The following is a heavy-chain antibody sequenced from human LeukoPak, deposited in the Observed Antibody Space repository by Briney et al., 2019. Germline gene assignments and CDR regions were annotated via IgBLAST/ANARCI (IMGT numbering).Heavy chain of an antibody. J-gene: IGHJ3*02. CDR2: IVGSGSST. CDR1: GFTFSSCA. CDR3: AKDRVRFSSRVDAFDI. Sequence: GGSLRLSCAASGFTFSSCAMSWVRQAPGKGLEWVSAIVGSGSSTYYADSVKGRFTISRDNSKNTLFLQMNSLRAEDTAVYYCAKDRVRFSSRVDAFDIWGRGTMVTVSS. D-gene: IGHD6-13*01. V-gene: IGHV3-23*01.